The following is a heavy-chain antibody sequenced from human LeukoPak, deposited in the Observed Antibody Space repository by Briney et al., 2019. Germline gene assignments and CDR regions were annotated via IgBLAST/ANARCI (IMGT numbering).Heavy chain of an antibody. V-gene: IGHV3-74*01. CDR1: GFTLSSYW. Sequence: AGGSLRLSCAASGFTLSSYWMHWVRHAPGKGLVWVSRINSDGSSTIYADSVKGRFTISRDNAKNTLYLQMNSLRAEDTAVYYCAMNTEYCTNGVCSIDYWGQGTLVTVSS. J-gene: IGHJ4*02. CDR2: INSDGSST. CDR3: AMNTEYCTNGVCSIDY. D-gene: IGHD2-8*01.